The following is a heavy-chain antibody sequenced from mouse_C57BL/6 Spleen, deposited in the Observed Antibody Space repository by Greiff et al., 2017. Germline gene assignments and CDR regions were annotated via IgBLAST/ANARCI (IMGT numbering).Heavy chain of an antibody. J-gene: IGHJ2*01. D-gene: IGHD2-1*01. V-gene: IGHV5-17*01. Sequence: EVQLVESGGGLVKPGGSLKLSCAASGSTFSDYGMHWVRQAPEKGLEWVAYISSGSSTIYYADTVKGRFTLSRDNAKNTLFLQMTSLRSEDTAMYYCARGIYYGNSYYFDYWGQGTTLTVSS. CDR2: ISSGSSTI. CDR1: GSTFSDYG. CDR3: ARGIYYGNSYYFDY.